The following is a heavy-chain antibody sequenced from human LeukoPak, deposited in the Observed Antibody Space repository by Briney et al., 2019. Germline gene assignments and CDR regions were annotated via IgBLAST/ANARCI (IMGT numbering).Heavy chain of an antibody. J-gene: IGHJ4*02. CDR3: ARRTPPGYSYGYSDY. CDR2: IYYSGST. Sequence: PSETLSLTCTVSGGSVSRSSYYWGWIRQPPGKGLEWIGSIYYSGSTYYNPSLKSRVTISVDTSKNQFSLKLSSVTAADTAVYYCARRTPPGYSYGYSDYWGQGTLVTVSS. V-gene: IGHV4-39*01. CDR1: GGSVSRSSYY. D-gene: IGHD5-18*01.